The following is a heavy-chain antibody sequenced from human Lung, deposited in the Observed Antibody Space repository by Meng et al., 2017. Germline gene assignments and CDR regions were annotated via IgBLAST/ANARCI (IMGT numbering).Heavy chain of an antibody. J-gene: IGHJ4*02. CDR2: INHSGST. Sequence: QVQLQRGGAGLLKPSETLPLPCVVSGGSFSDSYWSWIRQPPGKGLEWIGEINHSGSTNYNPSLESRATISVDTSQNNLSLKLSSVTAADSAVYYCARGPTTMAHDFDYWGQGTLVTVSS. CDR3: ARGPTTMAHDFDY. D-gene: IGHD4-11*01. V-gene: IGHV4-34*01. CDR1: GGSFSDSY.